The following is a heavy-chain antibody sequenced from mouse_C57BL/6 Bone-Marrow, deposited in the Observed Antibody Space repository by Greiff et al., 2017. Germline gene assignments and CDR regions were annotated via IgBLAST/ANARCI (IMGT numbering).Heavy chain of an antibody. Sequence: QVQLQQPGAELVKPGASVKLSCKASGYTFTSYWMQWVKQRPGQGLEWIGEIDPSDSYTNYNQKFKGKATLTVDTSSSTAYMQLSSLTSEDAAVYYWARDYDYEIDYWGQGTTLTVSS. CDR2: IDPSDSYT. V-gene: IGHV1-50*01. D-gene: IGHD2-4*01. CDR3: ARDYDYEIDY. CDR1: GYTFTSYW. J-gene: IGHJ2*01.